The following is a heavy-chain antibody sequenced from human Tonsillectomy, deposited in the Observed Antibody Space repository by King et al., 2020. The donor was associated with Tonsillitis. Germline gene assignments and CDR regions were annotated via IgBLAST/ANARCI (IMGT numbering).Heavy chain of an antibody. CDR1: GGTFSSYA. V-gene: IGHV1-69*14. D-gene: IGHD3-22*01. CDR2: IIVMFGTT. Sequence: QLVQSGAEVKKPGSSVKVSCKASGGTFSSYAISWVRQAPGQGLEWIGGIIVMFGTTSYAQKVQGRVTITADISTSTAYMELSSLRSEDTAVYYCAREGVNYYDSSGWDYWGQGTLVTVSS. CDR3: AREGVNYYDSSGWDY. J-gene: IGHJ4*02.